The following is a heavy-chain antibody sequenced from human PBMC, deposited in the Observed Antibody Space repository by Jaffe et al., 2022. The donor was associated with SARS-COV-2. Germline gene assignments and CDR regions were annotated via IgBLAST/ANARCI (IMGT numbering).Heavy chain of an antibody. V-gene: IGHV1-46*01. CDR2: VNPSGGTP. CDR3: ARGRGVLVAGYYDY. Sequence: QVQLVQSGAEVKKPGASVKISCKASGYTFTNYYIHWVRQAPGQGLEWMGLVNPSGGTPTYAQKFQGRVTVTSDTSTSTVYMELSSLRSEDTAVYYCARGRGVLVAGYYDYWGQGALVTVSS. J-gene: IGHJ4*02. D-gene: IGHD6-19*01. CDR1: GYTFTNYY.